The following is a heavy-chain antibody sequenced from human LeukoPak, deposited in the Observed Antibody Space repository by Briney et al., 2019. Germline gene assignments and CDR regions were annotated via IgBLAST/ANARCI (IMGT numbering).Heavy chain of an antibody. V-gene: IGHV3-21*01. Sequence: PGGSLRLSCAASGFTFSSYSMNWVRQAPGKGLEWVSSISSSSSYIYYADSVKGRFTISRDNAKNSLYLQMNSLRAEDTAVYYCARVFFDHGDYVDAFDIWGQGTMVTVSS. CDR1: GFTFSSYS. J-gene: IGHJ3*02. D-gene: IGHD4-17*01. CDR2: ISSSSSYI. CDR3: ARVFFDHGDYVDAFDI.